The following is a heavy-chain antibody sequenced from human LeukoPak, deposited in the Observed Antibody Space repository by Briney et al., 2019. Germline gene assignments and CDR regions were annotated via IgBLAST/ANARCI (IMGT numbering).Heavy chain of an antibody. CDR1: GYSISSGYY. Sequence: PSETLSLTCTVSGYSISSGYYWGWIRQPPGKGLEWIGSIYHSGSTYYNPSLKSRVTISVDTSKNQFSLKLSSVTAAGTAVYYCARDLELGTGDDYWGQGTLVTVSS. V-gene: IGHV4-38-2*02. D-gene: IGHD7-27*01. CDR3: ARDLELGTGDDY. J-gene: IGHJ4*02. CDR2: IYHSGST.